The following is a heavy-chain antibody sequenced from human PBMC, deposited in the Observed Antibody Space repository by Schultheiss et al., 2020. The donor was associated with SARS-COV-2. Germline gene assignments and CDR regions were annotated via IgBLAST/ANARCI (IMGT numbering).Heavy chain of an antibody. V-gene: IGHV4-39*01. Sequence: SETLSLTCTVSGGSISSSSFYWGWIRQPPGKGLECLGEINHRGNTNYNPSLKSRATISVDTSKNQFSLKVNSVTAADTAIYYCARGGFTYDSGWFDPWGQGILVTVSS. D-gene: IGHD3-10*01. J-gene: IGHJ5*02. CDR1: GGSISSSSFY. CDR3: ARGGFTYDSGWFDP. CDR2: INHRGNT.